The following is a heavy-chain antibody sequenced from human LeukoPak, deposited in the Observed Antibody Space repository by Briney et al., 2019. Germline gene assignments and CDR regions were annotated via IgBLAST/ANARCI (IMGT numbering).Heavy chain of an antibody. Sequence: GASVKVSCKASGGTFSSYAISWVRQAPGQGLEWMGGIIPIFGTANYAQKFQGRVTITADESTSTAYMELSSLRSEDTAVHYCARGVSGYYPEWGQGTLVTVSS. D-gene: IGHD3-22*01. CDR2: IIPIFGTA. CDR3: ARGVSGYYPE. CDR1: GGTFSSYA. V-gene: IGHV1-69*13. J-gene: IGHJ4*02.